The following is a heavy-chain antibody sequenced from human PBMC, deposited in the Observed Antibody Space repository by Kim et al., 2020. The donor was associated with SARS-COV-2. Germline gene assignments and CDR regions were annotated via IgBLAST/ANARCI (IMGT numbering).Heavy chain of an antibody. V-gene: IGHV4-34*01. CDR2: INHSGST. Sequence: SETLSLTCAVYGGSFCGYYWSWIRQPPGKGLEWIGEINHSGSTNYNPSLKSRVTISVDTSKNQFSLKLSSVTAADTAVYYCYMVRGVIGEIFDYWGQGTLVTVSS. CDR1: GGSFCGYY. D-gene: IGHD3-10*01. J-gene: IGHJ4*02. CDR3: YMVRGVIGEIFDY.